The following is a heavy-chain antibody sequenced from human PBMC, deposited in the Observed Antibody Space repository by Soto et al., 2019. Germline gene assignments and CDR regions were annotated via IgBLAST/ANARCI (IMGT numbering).Heavy chain of an antibody. D-gene: IGHD3-3*01. Sequence: ASVKVSCKASGYTFTIYGISWVRQAPGQGLEWMGWISAYNGNTNYAQKLQGRVTMTTDTSTSTAYMELRSLRSDDTAVYYCARDMGPLRNYDFWSGYSAVYGMDVWGQGTTVTVSS. V-gene: IGHV1-18*01. CDR3: ARDMGPLRNYDFWSGYSAVYGMDV. CDR2: ISAYNGNT. J-gene: IGHJ6*02. CDR1: GYTFTIYG.